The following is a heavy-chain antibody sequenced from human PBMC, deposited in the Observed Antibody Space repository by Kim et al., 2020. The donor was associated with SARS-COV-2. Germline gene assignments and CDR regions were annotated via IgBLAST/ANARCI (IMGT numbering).Heavy chain of an antibody. V-gene: IGHV3-30*18. CDR3: AKEDAVAVAGCFDC. CDR2: IPYDGRNK. D-gene: IGHD6-19*01. CDR1: GFTFSNYG. J-gene: IGHJ4*02. Sequence: GGSLRLSCAASGFTFSNYGMHWVRQAPGKGLEWVAGIPYDGRNKYYVEAVKGRFTISRDNSKNTLYLQMHSLRVEDTAVYYCAKEDAVAVAGCFDCWGQGTLVTVS.